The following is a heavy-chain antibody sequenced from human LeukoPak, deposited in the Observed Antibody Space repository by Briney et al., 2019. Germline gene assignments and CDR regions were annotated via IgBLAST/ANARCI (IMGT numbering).Heavy chain of an antibody. V-gene: IGHV1-2*04. CDR3: ARGGYSYGYEFDY. Sequence: ASVTVSCTASGYTFTGYYMHWVRQAPGQGLEWMGWINPNSGGTNYAQKFQGWVTMTRDTSISTAYMELSRLRSDDTAVYYCARGGYSYGYEFDYWGQGTLVTVSS. CDR1: GYTFTGYY. J-gene: IGHJ4*02. D-gene: IGHD5-18*01. CDR2: INPNSGGT.